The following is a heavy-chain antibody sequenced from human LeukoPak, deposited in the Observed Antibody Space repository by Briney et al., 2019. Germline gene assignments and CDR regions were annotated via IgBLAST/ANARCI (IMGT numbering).Heavy chain of an antibody. CDR3: ARDARCTSSWYLDY. D-gene: IGHD6-13*01. V-gene: IGHV4-4*07. J-gene: IGHJ4*02. CDR1: GGSISDYY. Sequence: PSETLSLTCTVSGGSISDYYRGWIRQPPGKGLEWIGRIYTSGSTNYNPSLKSRVTMSVDTSKNQFSLKVSSVTAADTAVYYCARDARCTSSWYLDYWGQGTLVTVSS. CDR2: IYTSGST.